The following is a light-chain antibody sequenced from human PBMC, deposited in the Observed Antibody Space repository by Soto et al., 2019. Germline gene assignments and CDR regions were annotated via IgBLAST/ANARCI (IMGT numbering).Light chain of an antibody. V-gene: IGKV3-20*01. CDR2: GAS. CDR1: QSISSSF. Sequence: EIVLTQSPGALSLSPGERATLSCRASQSISSSFLAWYQQKPGQAPRLLIYGASIRATDIPDRFSGSGSGTDFTLTISRLEPEDFAVYYCQQDGSPGYIFGQGTKLEIK. J-gene: IGKJ2*01. CDR3: QQDGSPGYI.